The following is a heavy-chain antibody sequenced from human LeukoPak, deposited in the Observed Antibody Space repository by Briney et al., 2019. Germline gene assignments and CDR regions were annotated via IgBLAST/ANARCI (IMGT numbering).Heavy chain of an antibody. CDR1: GFTFSSCA. CDR3: ARAKTGKRIAAAGSYGMDV. CDR2: ISYDGSNK. V-gene: IGHV3-30*04. D-gene: IGHD6-13*01. J-gene: IGHJ6*02. Sequence: PGGSLRLSCAASGFTFSSCAMHWVRQAPGKGLEWVAVISYDGSNKYYADSVKGRFTISRDNSKSTLYLQMNSLRAEDTAVYYCARAKTGKRIAAAGSYGMDVWGQGTTVTVSS.